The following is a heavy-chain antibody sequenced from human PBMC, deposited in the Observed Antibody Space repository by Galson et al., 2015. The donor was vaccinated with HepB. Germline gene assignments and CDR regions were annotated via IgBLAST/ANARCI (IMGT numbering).Heavy chain of an antibody. CDR2: INPNSGGT. J-gene: IGHJ6*02. CDR1: GSTFTGYY. Sequence: SVTVSCKASGSTFTGYYMHWVRQAPGQGLEWMGWINPNSGGTNYAQKFQGRITMTRDTSISTAYMELSRLRSDDTAVYYCARDRVQLLYYGMDVWGQGTTVTVSS. CDR3: ARDRVQLLYYGMDV. V-gene: IGHV1-2*02. D-gene: IGHD5-18*01.